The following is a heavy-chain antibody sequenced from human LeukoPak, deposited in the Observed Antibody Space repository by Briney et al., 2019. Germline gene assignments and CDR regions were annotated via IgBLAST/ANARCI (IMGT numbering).Heavy chain of an antibody. D-gene: IGHD1-26*01. CDR3: ARDVLPYSGNYSATLGAGAFDI. CDR2: IKRDGSEK. V-gene: IGHV3-7*01. Sequence: GGSLRLSCRASGFTFGDYAMSWVRQAPGKGLEWVANIKRDGSEKYYADSVKGRFTISRDNGKNSLYLQMNSLRAEDTAVYYCARDVLPYSGNYSATLGAGAFDIWGQGTMVTVSS. J-gene: IGHJ3*02. CDR1: GFTFGDYA.